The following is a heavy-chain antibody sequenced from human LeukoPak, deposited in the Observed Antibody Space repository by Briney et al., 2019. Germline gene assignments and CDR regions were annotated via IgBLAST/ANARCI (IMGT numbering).Heavy chain of an antibody. CDR1: GGTFRGFF. Sequence: SETLSLTCAVSGGTFRGFFWSWIRQPPGKGPAWIGEINHSGSTNYNPSLKSRVTISVDTSKNQFSLKLSSVTAADTAVYYCARGRRSGYSDYWGQGTLVTVSS. V-gene: IGHV4-34*01. CDR2: INHSGST. D-gene: IGHD3-3*01. J-gene: IGHJ4*02. CDR3: ARGRRSGYSDY.